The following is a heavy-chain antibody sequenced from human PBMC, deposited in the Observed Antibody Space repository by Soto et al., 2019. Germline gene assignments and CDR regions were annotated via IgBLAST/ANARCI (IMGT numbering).Heavy chain of an antibody. CDR2: IPGSGGHKLHP. CDR3: KKELETDWGYMDF. J-gene: IGHJ6*03. D-gene: IGHD3-9*01. Sequence: PVVSLILSCASSGFTFTDDSIRGVRLAPVQGLEWVSTIPGSGGHKLHPEYADSLKGRFTIYRDNSKDTLYLKMDSLSDEDKAVYYCKKELETDWGYMDFWGQGTTVTVSS. V-gene: IGHV3-23*01. CDR1: GFTFTDDS.